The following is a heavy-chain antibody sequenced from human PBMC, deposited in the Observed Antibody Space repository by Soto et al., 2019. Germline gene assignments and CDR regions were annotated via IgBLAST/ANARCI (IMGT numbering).Heavy chain of an antibody. CDR2: ISGNSGSI. Sequence: EVQLVESGGGLVQPGRSLRLSCGASGFTFDDYAMHWVRQAPGKGLEWVSGISGNSGSIGYADSVKGRFTISRDDAKNSLYLQMSSLRTEDTALYYCAKDNGDCDAFDILGQGTMVTVSS. D-gene: IGHD2-21*02. J-gene: IGHJ3*02. CDR3: AKDNGDCDAFDI. V-gene: IGHV3-9*01. CDR1: GFTFDDYA.